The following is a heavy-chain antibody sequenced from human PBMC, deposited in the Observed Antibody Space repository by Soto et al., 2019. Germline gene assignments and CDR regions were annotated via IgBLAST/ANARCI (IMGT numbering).Heavy chain of an antibody. CDR2: IYPADSDT. Sequence: EVQLVQSAAEVKKPGESLKISCQGSGYSFTSYWIGWVRQMPGKGLEWMGIIYPADSDTRYSPSFQGQVTISADVSISPGHPQWTSLKGLGTALYYCARRHIPSSSYYFLYYMERWGKGTTVNVSS. CDR3: ARRHIPSSSYYFLYYMER. CDR1: GYSFTSYW. V-gene: IGHV5-51*03. J-gene: IGHJ6*03. D-gene: IGHD2-21*01.